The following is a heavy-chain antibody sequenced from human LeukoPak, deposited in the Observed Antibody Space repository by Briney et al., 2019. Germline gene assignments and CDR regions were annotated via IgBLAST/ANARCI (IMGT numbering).Heavy chain of an antibody. V-gene: IGHV3-23*01. CDR2: LSGTGGST. J-gene: IGHJ4*02. Sequence: GGSLRLSCAASGFTYSYYAMNWVRPAPGKGLEWVPALSGTGGSTHYADSVKGRFTISRDNSKNTLYLQMNSLRAEDTDVHYCAKAGSNWGYFDYWGQGTLVTVSS. CDR3: AKAGSNWGYFDY. CDR1: GFTYSYYA. D-gene: IGHD7-27*01.